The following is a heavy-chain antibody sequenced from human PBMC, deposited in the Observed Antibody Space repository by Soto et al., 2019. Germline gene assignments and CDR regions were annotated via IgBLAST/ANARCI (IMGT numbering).Heavy chain of an antibody. CDR2: IYYSGST. CDR1: GGSISSSSYY. CDR3: ARVGGGSGSYPDY. J-gene: IGHJ4*02. D-gene: IGHD3-10*01. V-gene: IGHV4-39*01. Sequence: QLQLQESGPGLVKPSETLSLTCTVSGGSISSSSYYWGWVRQPPGEGLEWIGSIYYSGSTYYNPSLKSRVTISVDTSKNQFSLKLSSVTAADTAVYYCARVGGGSGSYPDYWGQGTLVTVSS.